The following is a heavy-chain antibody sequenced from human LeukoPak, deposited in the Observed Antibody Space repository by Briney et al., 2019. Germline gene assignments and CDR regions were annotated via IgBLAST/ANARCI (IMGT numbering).Heavy chain of an antibody. V-gene: IGHV4-59*11. D-gene: IGHD1-26*01. CDR3: ASSMGIVGATTAFDI. Sequence: SETLSLTCTVSNGSITSHYWSWIRQSPGQGPEWIGYVYYSGSTSYNPSLKSRVTISVDKSKNQFSLKLSSVTAADTAVYYCASSMGIVGATTAFDIWGQGTMVTVSS. J-gene: IGHJ3*02. CDR1: NGSITSHY. CDR2: VYYSGST.